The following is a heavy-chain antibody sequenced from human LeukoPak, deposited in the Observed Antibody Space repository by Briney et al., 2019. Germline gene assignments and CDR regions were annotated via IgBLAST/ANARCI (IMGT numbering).Heavy chain of an antibody. CDR3: ARSGGYCSGGTCFHFDY. J-gene: IGHJ4*02. Sequence: SGAVLVKPTETLTLTCTVSGFSLSTARLGVSWIRQPPGKALEWLANIFSNDEKSYSTSLKSRLTISKDTSKSQVVLTMTIMDPVDTATYYCARSGGYCSGGTCFHFDYWGQGTLVTVSS. CDR1: GFSLSTARLG. V-gene: IGHV2-26*01. CDR2: IFSNDEK. D-gene: IGHD2-15*01.